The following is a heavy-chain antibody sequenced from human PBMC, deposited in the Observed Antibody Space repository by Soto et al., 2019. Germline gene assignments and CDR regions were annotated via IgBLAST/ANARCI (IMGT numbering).Heavy chain of an antibody. CDR2: INPSGGST. Sequence: QVQLVQSGAEVKKPGASVKVSCKASGYTFTSYYMHWVRQAPGQGLEWMGIINPSGGSTSYAQKFQGRVSMTRDTSTSTVYMELSSLRSEETAVYYCARASAAAAGTGYFDYWGQGTLVTVSS. J-gene: IGHJ4*02. CDR3: ARASAAAAGTGYFDY. CDR1: GYTFTSYY. D-gene: IGHD6-13*01. V-gene: IGHV1-46*01.